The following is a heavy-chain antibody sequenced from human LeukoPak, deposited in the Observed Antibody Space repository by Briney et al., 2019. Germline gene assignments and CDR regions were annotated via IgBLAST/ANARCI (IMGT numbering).Heavy chain of an antibody. CDR3: VRDLGGRSGH. V-gene: IGHV3-9*01. CDR1: GFTFDDYA. D-gene: IGHD1-26*01. J-gene: IGHJ4*02. Sequence: GGSLRLSCAASGFTFDDYAMHWVRQAPGKGLEWVSGIGWNSGSIGYADSVKGRFTISRDNAKNSLYLQMNSLRAEDTAVYYCVRDLGGRSGHWGQGTLVTVSS. CDR2: IGWNSGSI.